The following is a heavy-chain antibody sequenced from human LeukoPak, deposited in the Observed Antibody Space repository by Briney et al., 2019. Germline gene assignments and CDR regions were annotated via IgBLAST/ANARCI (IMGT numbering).Heavy chain of an antibody. CDR3: ARFPPPRKFHIKPGDAFDI. D-gene: IGHD1-14*01. V-gene: IGHV3-64*04. Sequence: PGGSLRLSCSASGFTFTIYTLHWVRQAPGKGLEFVSAVSSNGGNTYYADSVKGRFTISRDNSKNTLYLQMNSLRAEDTAVYYCARFPPPRKFHIKPGDAFDIWGQGTMVTVSS. J-gene: IGHJ3*02. CDR1: GFTFTIYT. CDR2: VSSNGGNT.